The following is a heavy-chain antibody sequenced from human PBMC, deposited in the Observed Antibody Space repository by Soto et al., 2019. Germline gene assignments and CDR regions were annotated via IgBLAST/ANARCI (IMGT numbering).Heavy chain of an antibody. J-gene: IGHJ4*02. CDR3: AREVAAGTG. V-gene: IGHV1-69*08. CDR2: IIPILGIA. CDR1: GGTFSSYT. D-gene: IGHD6-13*01. Sequence: QVQLVQSGAEVKKPGSSVKVSCKASGGTFSSYTISWVRQAPGQGLEWMGRIIPILGIANYAQKFQGRVTITADKSPSTGYMELSSLRSEDTAVYYCAREVAAGTGWGQGTLVTVSS.